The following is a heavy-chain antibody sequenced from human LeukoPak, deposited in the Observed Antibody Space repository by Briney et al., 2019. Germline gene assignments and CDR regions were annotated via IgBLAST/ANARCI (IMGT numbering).Heavy chain of an antibody. CDR2: IIPILGIA. D-gene: IGHD3-22*01. J-gene: IGHJ4*02. CDR1: GGTFSSYA. Sequence: GASVKVSCKASGGTFSSYAISWVRQAPGQGLEWMGRIIPILGIANYAQKFQGRVTITADESTSTAYMELSSLRSEDTAVYYCGVLDSSGYQVTDYWGQGTLVTVSS. CDR3: GVLDSSGYQVTDY. V-gene: IGHV1-69*04.